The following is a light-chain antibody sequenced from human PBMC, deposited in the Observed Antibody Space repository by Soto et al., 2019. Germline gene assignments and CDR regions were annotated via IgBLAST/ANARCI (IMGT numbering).Light chain of an antibody. CDR1: NIGSIG. J-gene: IGLJ3*02. CDR2: DDS. CDR3: QVWESSSDDPV. Sequence: SYELTQPPSVSVAPGQTARITCGRNNIGSIGVHWYQQKPGQAPVVVVYDDSDRPSGIPERFSGSNSGNTATLTISRVEAGDEADYFCQVWESSSDDPVFGGGTKLTVL. V-gene: IGLV3-21*02.